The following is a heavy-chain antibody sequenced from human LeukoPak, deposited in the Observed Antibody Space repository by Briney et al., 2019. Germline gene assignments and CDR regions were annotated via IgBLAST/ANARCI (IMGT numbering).Heavy chain of an antibody. V-gene: IGHV4-34*01. CDR1: GGSFSGYY. D-gene: IGHD3-16*01. J-gene: IGHJ6*03. CDR3: ARKVGYYYMDV. CDR2: INHSGST. Sequence: SETLSLTCAVYGGSFSGYYWSWIRQPPGKGLEWIGEINHSGSTNYNPSLKSRVTISVDTSKNQFSLKLSSVTAADTAVYYCARKVGYYYMDVWGKGTTVTVSS.